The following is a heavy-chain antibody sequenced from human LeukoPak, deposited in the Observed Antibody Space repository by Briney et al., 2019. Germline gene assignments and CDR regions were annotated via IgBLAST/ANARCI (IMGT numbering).Heavy chain of an antibody. Sequence: SETLSLTCTVSGYPISSGSYYWSWIRQPAGKGLKWIGRIYTSGSTNYNPSLKSRVTISVDTSKNQFSLKLSSVTAADTAVYYCARVGSGSYDYWGQGTLVTVSS. CDR2: IYTSGST. J-gene: IGHJ4*02. CDR1: GYPISSGSYY. D-gene: IGHD1-26*01. CDR3: ARVGSGSYDY. V-gene: IGHV4-61*02.